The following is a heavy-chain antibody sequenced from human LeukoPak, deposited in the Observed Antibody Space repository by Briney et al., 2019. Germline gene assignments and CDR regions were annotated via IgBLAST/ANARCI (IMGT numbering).Heavy chain of an antibody. CDR3: ARVGSTVAAGTQDY. J-gene: IGHJ4*02. CDR2: ISGSGSHT. V-gene: IGHV3-11*06. CDR1: GFTFSDYY. Sequence: PGGSLRLSCAPSGFTFSDYYMSCIRHSPEEGVECLSYISGSGSHTTYADSVRGRFTISRDNAKNSLSLQVNSLRADDTAVYYCARVGSTVAAGTQDYWGQGTLVTVSS. D-gene: IGHD6-13*01.